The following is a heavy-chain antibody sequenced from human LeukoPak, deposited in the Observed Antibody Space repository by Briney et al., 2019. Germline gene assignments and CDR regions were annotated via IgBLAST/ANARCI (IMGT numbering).Heavy chain of an antibody. J-gene: IGHJ4*02. V-gene: IGHV4-30-2*01. Sequence: PSETLSLTCTVSGGSISGGGYYWSWIRQPPGKGLEWIGYIYHSGSTYYNPSLKSRVTISVDRSKNQFSLKLSSVTAADTAVYYCARGIPYGRPIAAAGTVDYWGQGTLVTVSS. CDR1: GGSISGGGYY. D-gene: IGHD6-13*01. CDR2: IYHSGST. CDR3: ARGIPYGRPIAAAGTVDY.